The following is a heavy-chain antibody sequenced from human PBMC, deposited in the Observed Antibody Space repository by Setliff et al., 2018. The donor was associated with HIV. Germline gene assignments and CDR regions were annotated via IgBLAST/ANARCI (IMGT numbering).Heavy chain of an antibody. Sequence: GASVKVSCKVSGDTFRNYAITWVRLAPGHGLEWVGEIMALFQRTQYAQKVQGRVTFTTDEPISTAYMELRSLRSYDTAIFYCSRGRMAAAGMFIPRALAYWGQGTLVTVSS. CDR1: GDTFRNYA. J-gene: IGHJ4*02. V-gene: IGHV1-69*05. D-gene: IGHD6-13*01. CDR3: SRGRMAAAGMFIPRALAY. CDR2: IMALFQRT.